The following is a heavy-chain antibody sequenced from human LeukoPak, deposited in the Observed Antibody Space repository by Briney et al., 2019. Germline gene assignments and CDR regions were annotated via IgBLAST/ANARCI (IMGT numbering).Heavy chain of an antibody. CDR3: ARAPPLWFGELDDAFDI. D-gene: IGHD3-10*01. CDR2: IYTSGST. V-gene: IGHV4-4*07. Sequence: PSETLSLTCTVSGGSISSYYWSWIRQPAGKGLEWIGRIYTSGSTNYNPSLKSRVTISVDTSKNQFSLKLSSVTAADTAVYYCARAPPLWFGELDDAFDIWGQGTMVTVSS. CDR1: GGSISSYY. J-gene: IGHJ3*02.